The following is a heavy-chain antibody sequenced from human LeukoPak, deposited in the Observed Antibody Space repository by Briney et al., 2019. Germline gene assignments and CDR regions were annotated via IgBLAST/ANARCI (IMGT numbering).Heavy chain of an antibody. CDR3: AGSIAARLDY. CDR1: GGSFSGYY. D-gene: IGHD6-6*01. V-gene: IGHV4-34*01. Sequence: SETLSLTCAVYGGSFSGYYWSWIRQPPGKGLEWIGEINHSGSTNYNPSLKSRVTISVDTSKNQFSLKLSSVTAADTAVYYCAGSIAARLDYWGQGTLVTVSS. CDR2: INHSGST. J-gene: IGHJ4*02.